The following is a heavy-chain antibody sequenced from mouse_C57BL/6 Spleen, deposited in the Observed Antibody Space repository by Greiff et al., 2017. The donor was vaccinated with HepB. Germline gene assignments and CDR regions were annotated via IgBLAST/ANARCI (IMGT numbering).Heavy chain of an antibody. CDR1: GYSFTGYY. CDR3: ARGITTVVATRYAMDY. CDR2: INPSTGGT. D-gene: IGHD1-1*01. J-gene: IGHJ4*01. V-gene: IGHV1-42*01. Sequence: VQLKESGPELVKPGASVKISCKASGYSFTGYYMNWVKQSPEKSLEWIGEINPSTGGTTYNQKFKAKATLTVDKSSSTAYMQLKSLTSEDSAVYYCARGITTVVATRYAMDYWGQGTSVTVSS.